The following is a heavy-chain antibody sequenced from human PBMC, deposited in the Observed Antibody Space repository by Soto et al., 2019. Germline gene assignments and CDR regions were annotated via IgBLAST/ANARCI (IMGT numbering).Heavy chain of an antibody. CDR1: GGSISGYY. CDR2: IYYIGTT. Sequence: SETLSLTCTVSGGSISGYYWNWIRQPPGKGLGYIGHIYYIGTTNYNPSLKSRATISVDTSKNQFSLKLTSVTAADTAVYFCARSGSKYGANAFDIWDQGTMVTVSS. CDR3: ARSGSKYGANAFDI. D-gene: IGHD5-18*01. V-gene: IGHV4-59*01. J-gene: IGHJ3*02.